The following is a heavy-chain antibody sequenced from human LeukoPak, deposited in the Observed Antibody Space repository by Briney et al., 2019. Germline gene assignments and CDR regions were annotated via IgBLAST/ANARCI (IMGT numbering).Heavy chain of an antibody. CDR1: GGSISSYY. D-gene: IGHD1-20*01. CDR2: IYYSGST. Sequence: SETLSLTCTVSGGSISSYYSSWIRQPPGKGLEWIGYIYYSGSTNYNPSLKSRVTISVDTSKNQFSLKLSSVTAADTAVYYCARALRARITGTTGSVYGMDVWGQGTTVTVSS. CDR3: ARALRARITGTTGSVYGMDV. J-gene: IGHJ6*02. V-gene: IGHV4-59*01.